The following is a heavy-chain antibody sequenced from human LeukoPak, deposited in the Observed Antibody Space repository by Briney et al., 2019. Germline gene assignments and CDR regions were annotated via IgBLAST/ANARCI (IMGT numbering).Heavy chain of an antibody. CDR1: GYTFTSYD. V-gene: IGHV1-8*01. J-gene: IGHJ4*02. Sequence: GASVKVSCKASGYTFTSYDINWVRQATGQGLEWMGWMNPNSGNTAYAQKFQGRVTMSRDTSISTAYVELSSLRSEDTAVYYCARLPKYSRPRDYWGQGTLVTVSS. D-gene: IGHD6-6*01. CDR3: ARLPKYSRPRDY. CDR2: MNPNSGNT.